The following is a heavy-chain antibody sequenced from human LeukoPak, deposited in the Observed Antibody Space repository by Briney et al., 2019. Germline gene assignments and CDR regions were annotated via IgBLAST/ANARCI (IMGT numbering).Heavy chain of an antibody. Sequence: GESLKISCKGSGYSFTSYWIAWVRQMPGKGLEWMGIIYPGDSDTRYSPSFQGQVTISADKSISTAYLQWSSLTASDTAMYYCARALRSASVDFDYWGQGTLVTVSS. CDR3: ARALRSASVDFDY. V-gene: IGHV5-51*01. CDR2: IYPGDSDT. J-gene: IGHJ4*02. CDR1: GYSFTSYW. D-gene: IGHD2-15*01.